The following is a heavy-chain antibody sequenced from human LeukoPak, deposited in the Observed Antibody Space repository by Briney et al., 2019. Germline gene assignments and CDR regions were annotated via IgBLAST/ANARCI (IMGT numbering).Heavy chain of an antibody. J-gene: IGHJ4*02. V-gene: IGHV1-18*01. D-gene: IGHD5-12*01. Sequence: ASVKVSCKASGYTFTSYGISWVRQAPGQGLEWLGWISAYNGNTNYAQKLQGRVTMTTDTSTSTAYMELRSLRSDDTAVYYCARDTDIVATITIDYWGQGTLVTVSS. CDR3: ARDTDIVATITIDY. CDR1: GYTFTSYG. CDR2: ISAYNGNT.